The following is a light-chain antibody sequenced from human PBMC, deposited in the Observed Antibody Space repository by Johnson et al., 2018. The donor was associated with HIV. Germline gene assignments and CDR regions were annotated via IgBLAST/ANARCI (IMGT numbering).Light chain of an antibody. V-gene: IGLV1-51*02. J-gene: IGLJ1*01. CDR2: ENN. CDR3: GTWDNSLNVYV. CDR1: SSNIGNNY. Sequence: HSVLTQPPSVSAAPGQKVTISCSGSSSNIGNNYVSWYQQLTRGAPKLLIYENNKRPSGIPDRFSGSKSGTSATLGITGLQPGDEADYYCGTWDNSLNVYVFGTGTKVTVL.